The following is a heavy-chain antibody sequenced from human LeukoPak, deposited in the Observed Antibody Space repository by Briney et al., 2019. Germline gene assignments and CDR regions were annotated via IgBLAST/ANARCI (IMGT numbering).Heavy chain of an antibody. CDR2: IFPGNSDT. D-gene: IGHD3-22*01. V-gene: IGHV5-51*01. J-gene: IGHJ4*02. CDR3: ARHSRSLYDSSGYRNDY. CDR1: GSSFTDYW. Sequence: GESLKISCKGSGSSFTDYWIGWVRQMPGKGLEWMGIIFPGNSDTRYCPSFQGQVTLSVDKSISTAYLEWSSLKASDPAMYYCARHSRSLYDSSGYRNDYWGQGTLVTVSS.